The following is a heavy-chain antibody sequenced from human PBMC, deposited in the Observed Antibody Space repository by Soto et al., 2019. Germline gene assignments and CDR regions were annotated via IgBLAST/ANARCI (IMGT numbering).Heavy chain of an antibody. CDR3: ARQSYDSSGYCSGGCYYYGMDV. Sequence: GESLKISCKGSGYSFTSYWIGWVRQMPGKGLEWMGIIYPGDSDTRYSPSFQGQVTISADKSISTAYLQWSSLKASDTAMYYCARQSYDSSGYCSGGCYYYGMDVWGQGTTVTVSS. CDR2: IYPGDSDT. CDR1: GYSFTSYW. D-gene: IGHD3-22*01. J-gene: IGHJ6*02. V-gene: IGHV5-51*01.